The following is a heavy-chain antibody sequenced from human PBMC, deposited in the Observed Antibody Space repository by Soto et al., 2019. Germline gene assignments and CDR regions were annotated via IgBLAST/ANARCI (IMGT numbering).Heavy chain of an antibody. Sequence: VGSLRLSCAASGFTFSSYAMHWVRQAPGKGLEWVANIKQDGSEKYYVDSVKGRFTISRDNAKNSLYLQMNSLRAEDTAVYYCARDGVAVAGIPFDYWGQGTLVTVSS. V-gene: IGHV3-7*01. J-gene: IGHJ4*02. D-gene: IGHD6-19*01. CDR1: GFTFSSYA. CDR3: ARDGVAVAGIPFDY. CDR2: IKQDGSEK.